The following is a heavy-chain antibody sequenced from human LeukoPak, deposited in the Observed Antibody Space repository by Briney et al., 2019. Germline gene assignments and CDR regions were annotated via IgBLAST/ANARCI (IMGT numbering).Heavy chain of an antibody. J-gene: IGHJ4*02. CDR2: IIPIFGTA. CDR1: GGTFSSYA. CDR3: ARGTLYSGWSYYFDY. D-gene: IGHD6-19*01. Sequence: GASVKVSCKASGGTFSSYAFSWVRQAPGQGLEWMGGIIPIFGTANYAQKFQGRVTITADESTSTAYMELSSLRSEDTAIYYCARGTLYSGWSYYFDYWGQGSQVTVSS. V-gene: IGHV1-69*13.